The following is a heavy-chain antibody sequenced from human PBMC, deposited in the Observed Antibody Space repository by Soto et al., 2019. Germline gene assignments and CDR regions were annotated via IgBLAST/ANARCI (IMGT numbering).Heavy chain of an antibody. CDR1: GGTFSSYA. CDR2: IIPIFGTA. Sequence: SVKVSCKASGGTFSSYAISWVRQAPGQGLEWMGGIIPIFGTANYAQKFQGRVTITADESTSTAYMELSSLRSEDTAVYYCARRIAPHGVYYGMDVCGQGTTVPVSS. D-gene: IGHD6-13*01. V-gene: IGHV1-69*13. J-gene: IGHJ6*02. CDR3: ARRIAPHGVYYGMDV.